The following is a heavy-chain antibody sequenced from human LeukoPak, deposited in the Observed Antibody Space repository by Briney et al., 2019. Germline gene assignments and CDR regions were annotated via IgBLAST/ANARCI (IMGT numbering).Heavy chain of an antibody. Sequence: GESLKISCKGSGYSFTSSWIGWVRQMPGKGLEWVGIIYPGDSDTKYSPSFQGQVTISADKSISTAYLQWSGLRASDTAMYYCARQRSETNGYYYPFGYWGQGTLVTVSS. V-gene: IGHV5-51*01. J-gene: IGHJ4*02. CDR3: ARQRSETNGYYYPFGY. CDR2: IYPGDSDT. D-gene: IGHD3-22*01. CDR1: GYSFTSSW.